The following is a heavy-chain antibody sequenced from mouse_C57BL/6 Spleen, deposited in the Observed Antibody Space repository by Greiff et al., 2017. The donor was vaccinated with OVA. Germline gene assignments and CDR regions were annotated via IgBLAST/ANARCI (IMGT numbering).Heavy chain of an antibody. CDR2: ISSGSSTI. CDR1: GFTFSDYG. J-gene: IGHJ1*03. Sequence: DVHLVESGGGLVKPGGSLKLSCAASGFTFSDYGMHWVRQAPEKGLEWVAYISSGSSTIYYADTVKGRFTISRDNAKNTLFLQMTSLRSEDTAMYYCARWIITRGYFDVWGTGTTVTVSS. V-gene: IGHV5-17*01. CDR3: ARWIITRGYFDV. D-gene: IGHD1-1*01.